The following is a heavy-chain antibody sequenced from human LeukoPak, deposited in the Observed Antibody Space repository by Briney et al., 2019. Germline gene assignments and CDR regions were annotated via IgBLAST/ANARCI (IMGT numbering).Heavy chain of an antibody. J-gene: IGHJ4*02. Sequence: PGGPLRLSCAASGFTVSTHYMTWVRQAPGKGLEWVSVIYSGGSTYYADSVTGRFTISRDNSKNTLYLQMNSLRTEDTAVYYCARLPNYWGQGTLVTVSS. CDR2: IYSGGST. V-gene: IGHV3-66*02. CDR3: ARLPNY. CDR1: GFTVSTHY.